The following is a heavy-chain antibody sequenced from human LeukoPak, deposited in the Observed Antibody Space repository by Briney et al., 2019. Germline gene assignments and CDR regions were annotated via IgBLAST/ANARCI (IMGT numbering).Heavy chain of an antibody. CDR2: INWNGGST. Sequence: GGSLRLSCAASGFTFDDYGMSWVRQAPGKGLEWVAGINWNGGSTGYADSVKGRFTISRDNAKNSLYLQMNSLRAEDTALYYCARGARGVSGYYFDFWGQGTLVTVSS. CDR1: GFTFDDYG. CDR3: ARGARGVSGYYFDF. D-gene: IGHD3-10*01. V-gene: IGHV3-20*04. J-gene: IGHJ4*02.